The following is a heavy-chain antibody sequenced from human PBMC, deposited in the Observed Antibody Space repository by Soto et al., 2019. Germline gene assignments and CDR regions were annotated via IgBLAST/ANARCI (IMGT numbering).Heavy chain of an antibody. V-gene: IGHV1-3*01. D-gene: IGHD6-19*01. CDR1: GYTFTSYA. Sequence: VSVKVSCKASGYTFTSYAMHWVRQATGQRLEWMGWINAGNGNTKYSQKFQGRVTITRDTSASTAYMELSSLRSEDTAVYYCARERASQWLTLIDYWGQGTLVTVSS. CDR3: ARERASQWLTLIDY. CDR2: INAGNGNT. J-gene: IGHJ4*02.